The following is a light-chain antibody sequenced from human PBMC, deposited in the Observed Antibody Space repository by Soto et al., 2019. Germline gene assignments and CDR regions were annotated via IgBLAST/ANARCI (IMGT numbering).Light chain of an antibody. V-gene: IGLV2-23*01. J-gene: IGLJ1*01. CDR2: KGT. Sequence: ALAQPASVSGSPGQSITISCTGTDSDVGAYDSVSWYQQHPHKAPQLIIYKGTQRPSGVSNRFSGSTSGNAASLTISALQADDEADYFCCSSAPESTYVFGTGTKVTVL. CDR3: CSSAPESTYV. CDR1: DSDVGAYDS.